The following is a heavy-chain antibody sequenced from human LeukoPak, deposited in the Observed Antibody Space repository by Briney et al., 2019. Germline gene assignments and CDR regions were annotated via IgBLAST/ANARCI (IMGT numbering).Heavy chain of an antibody. J-gene: IGHJ4*02. V-gene: IGHV3-23*01. CDR1: GFIFSSFA. CDR3: ARRKSMYSSRQGSNFDY. D-gene: IGHD6-13*01. CDR2: ISDSGGST. Sequence: GGSLRLSCAASGFIFSSFAMSWVRQAPGEGLEWVSGISDSGGSTDYADSVKGRFTISRDNSKNTLYLQLNSLRAEDTAIYYCARRKSMYSSRQGSNFDYWGQGTLVTVSS.